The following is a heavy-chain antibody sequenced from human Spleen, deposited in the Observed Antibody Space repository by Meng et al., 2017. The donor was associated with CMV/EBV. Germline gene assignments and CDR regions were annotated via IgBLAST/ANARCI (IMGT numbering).Heavy chain of an antibody. CDR3: ARYGPGVAGRPFDP. Sequence: GGSLRLSCAASDFTFSDYYMTWIRQAPGKGLEWVSYISGSGRTIYYADSVKGRFTISRDNAKKSLFLQMNSLRAEDTAVYYCARYGPGVAGRPFDPWGQGTLVTVSS. D-gene: IGHD6-6*01. J-gene: IGHJ5*02. V-gene: IGHV3-11*01. CDR1: DFTFSDYY. CDR2: ISGSGRTI.